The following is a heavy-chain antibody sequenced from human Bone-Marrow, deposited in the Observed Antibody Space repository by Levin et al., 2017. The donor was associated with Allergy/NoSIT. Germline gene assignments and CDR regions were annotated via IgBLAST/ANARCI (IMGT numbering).Heavy chain of an antibody. J-gene: IGHJ6*02. D-gene: IGHD6-6*01. CDR1: GFTFSSYS. CDR3: ARIPYSSSSRGWWAYYYYYYGMDV. Sequence: GGSLRLSCAASGFTFSSYSMNWVRQAPGKGLEWVSSISSSSSYIYYADSVKGRFTISRDNAKNSLYLQMNSLRAEDTAVYYCARIPYSSSSRGWWAYYYYYYGMDVWGQGTTVTVSS. CDR2: ISSSSSYI. V-gene: IGHV3-21*01.